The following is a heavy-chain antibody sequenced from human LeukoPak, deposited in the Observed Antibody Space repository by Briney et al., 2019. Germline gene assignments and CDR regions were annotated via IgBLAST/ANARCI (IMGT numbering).Heavy chain of an antibody. V-gene: IGHV4-4*07. D-gene: IGHD2-8*01. CDR2: IHTSGST. CDR3: ARGVSNSGAYYYYMDV. CDR1: GGSISSYY. J-gene: IGHJ6*03. Sequence: SETLSLTCTVSGGSISSYYWSWIRQPAGKGLEWIGRIHTSGSTNYNPSLKSRVTMSVDTSKNQFSLKLSSVTAADTAVYYCARGVSNSGAYYYYMDVWGKGTTVTISS.